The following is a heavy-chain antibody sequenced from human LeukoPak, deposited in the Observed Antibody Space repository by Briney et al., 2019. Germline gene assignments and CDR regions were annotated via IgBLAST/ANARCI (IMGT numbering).Heavy chain of an antibody. CDR1: GFRFDDFA. J-gene: IGHJ4*02. Sequence: GGSLRLXCAASGFRFDDFAMHWVRQAPGKGLDGAPLVGGNGGATYHADSVKGRFTISRDNSKNSLYLQMNSLRTDDTALYYCVKDMGDYGDYVVHYWGQGTLVSVSS. D-gene: IGHD4-17*01. CDR3: VKDMGDYGDYVVHY. CDR2: VGGNGGAT. V-gene: IGHV3-43*02.